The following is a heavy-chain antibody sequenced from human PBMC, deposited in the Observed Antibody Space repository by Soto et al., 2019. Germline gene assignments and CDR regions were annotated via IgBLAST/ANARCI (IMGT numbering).Heavy chain of an antibody. CDR3: ARHDCIRTSCYYYYYYSMDV. V-gene: IGHV1-69*12. Sequence: QVQLVQSGAEVKKPGSSVKVSCKTSGGTFSSYAISWVRQAPGQGLEWMGGIIPIFDTANYAQKFQGRVRITADESTSNAYMELSSLRSEETAVYYCARHDCIRTSCYYYYYYSMDVWGQGTTVTVSS. D-gene: IGHD2-2*01. CDR2: IIPIFDTA. CDR1: GGTFSSYA. J-gene: IGHJ6*02.